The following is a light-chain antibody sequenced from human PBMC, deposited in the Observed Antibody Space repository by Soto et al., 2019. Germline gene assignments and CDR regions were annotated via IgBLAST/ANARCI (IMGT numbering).Light chain of an antibody. CDR1: SSNIGAGYD. CDR3: QSYDSSLSVVV. CDR2: GNS. V-gene: IGLV1-40*01. Sequence: QSVVTQPPSVSGAPGRRVTISCTGSSSNIGAGYDVHWYQQLPGTAPKLLIYGNSNRPSGVPDRFSGSKSGTSAFLAITGLQAEDEADYYCQSYDSSLSVVVFGGGTKLTVL. J-gene: IGLJ2*01.